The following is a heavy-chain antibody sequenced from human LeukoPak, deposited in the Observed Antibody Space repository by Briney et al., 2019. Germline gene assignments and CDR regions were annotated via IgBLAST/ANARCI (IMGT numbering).Heavy chain of an antibody. CDR2: IYYSGST. CDR1: GGSISRYY. V-gene: IGHV4-59*01. D-gene: IGHD5-24*01. Sequence: PSETLSLTCTVSGGSISRYYWSWIRQPPGKGLEWIGYIYYSGSTNYNPSLKSRVTISLDTSKNQFSLKLSSVTAADTAVYYCASARDAYNYYYFDYWGPGTLVSVPS. J-gene: IGHJ4*02. CDR3: ASARDAYNYYYFDY.